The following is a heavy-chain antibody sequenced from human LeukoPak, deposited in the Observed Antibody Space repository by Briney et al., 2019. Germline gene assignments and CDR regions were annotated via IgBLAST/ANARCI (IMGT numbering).Heavy chain of an antibody. J-gene: IGHJ4*02. Sequence: GGSLRLSCAASAFTFNTYWMHWVRQVPGRGLEWVSRINGDESSTNYADSVKGRFTISRDDAKDTLYLHMNSLTAEDTAVYYCARGAKWAYYFDYWGQGTLVTVSS. CDR2: INGDESST. CDR3: ARGAKWAYYFDY. D-gene: IGHD1-26*01. V-gene: IGHV3-74*01. CDR1: AFTFNTYW.